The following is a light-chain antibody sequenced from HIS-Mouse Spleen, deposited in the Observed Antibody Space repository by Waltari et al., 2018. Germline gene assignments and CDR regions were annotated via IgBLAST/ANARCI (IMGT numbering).Light chain of an antibody. V-gene: IGLV3-25*03. J-gene: IGLJ2*01. Sequence: SYELTQPPSVSVSPGQTARINCSGDELPTQYAYWYQQKPGQAPVLVIYKDSERPSGIPERFSGSSSGTTVTLTISGVQAEDEADYYCQSADSSGTYSVVFGGGTKLTVL. CDR3: QSADSSGTYSVV. CDR1: ELPTQY. CDR2: KDS.